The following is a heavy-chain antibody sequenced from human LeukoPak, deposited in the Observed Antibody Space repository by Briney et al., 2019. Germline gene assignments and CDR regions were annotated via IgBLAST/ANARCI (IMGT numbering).Heavy chain of an antibody. CDR1: GFTFDDHG. J-gene: IGHJ6*03. CDR2: INWNGGST. V-gene: IGHV3-20*04. CDR3: ARGDYYYMDV. Sequence: GGSLRLSCAASGFTFDDHGMSWVRQAPGRGLEWVSGINWNGGSTVYADSVKGRFTISRDIAKNSLYLQMNSLRAEDTALYYCARGDYYYMDVWGKGTTVTVSS.